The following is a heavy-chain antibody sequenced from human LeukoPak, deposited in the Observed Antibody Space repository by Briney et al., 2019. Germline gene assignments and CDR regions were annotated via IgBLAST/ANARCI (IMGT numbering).Heavy chain of an antibody. CDR2: IYPGDSDT. CDR1: GYSFTSYW. V-gene: IGHV5-51*07. J-gene: IGHJ5*02. D-gene: IGHD6-19*01. CDR3: ARLSVPVAGPRGDNWFDP. Sequence: GESLKISCKGSGYSFTSYWIGWVHQMPGKGLEWMGIIYPGDSDTRYSPSFQGQVTISADKSISTAYLQWSSLKASDTAMYYCARLSVPVAGPRGDNWFDPWGQGTLVTVSS.